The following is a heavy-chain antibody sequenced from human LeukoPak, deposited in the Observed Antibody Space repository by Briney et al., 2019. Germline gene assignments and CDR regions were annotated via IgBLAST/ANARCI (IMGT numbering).Heavy chain of an antibody. CDR2: INHSGST. V-gene: IGHV4-34*01. D-gene: IGHD3-10*01. J-gene: IGHJ4*02. Sequence: PSETLSLTCAVYGGSFSGYYWSWIRQPPGKGLEWIGEINHSGSTNYNPSLKSRVTISVDTSKNQFSLKLSSVTAADTAVHYCARVRKVRGVISTYWGQGTLVTVSS. CDR3: ARVRKVRGVISTY. CDR1: GGSFSGYY.